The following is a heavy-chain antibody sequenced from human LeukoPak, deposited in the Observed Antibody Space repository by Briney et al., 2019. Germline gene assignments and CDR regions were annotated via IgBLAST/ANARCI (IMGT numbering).Heavy chain of an antibody. D-gene: IGHD5-18*01. V-gene: IGHV1-2*02. Sequence: GASARVSCKASGYTFTGYYMHWVRQAPGQGLEWMGWINPNSGGTNYAQKFQGRVTMTRDTSISTAYMELSRLRSDDTAVYYCARLVDTAMVVVDYWGQGTLVTVSS. CDR3: ARLVDTAMVVVDY. CDR1: GYTFTGYY. CDR2: INPNSGGT. J-gene: IGHJ4*02.